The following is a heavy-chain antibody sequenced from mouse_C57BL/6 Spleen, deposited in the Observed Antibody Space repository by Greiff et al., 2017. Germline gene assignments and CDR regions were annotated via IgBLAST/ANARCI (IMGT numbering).Heavy chain of an antibody. J-gene: IGHJ2*01. D-gene: IGHD2-4*01. CDR1: GYAFTNYL. Sequence: QVQLQQSGAELVRPGTSVKVSCKASGYAFTNYLIEWVKQRPGQGLEWIGVINPGSGGTNYNEKFKGKATLTADKSSSTAYMQLSSLTSEDSAVYFCARYDYDEGFDYWGQGTTLTVSA. V-gene: IGHV1-54*01. CDR2: INPGSGGT. CDR3: ARYDYDEGFDY.